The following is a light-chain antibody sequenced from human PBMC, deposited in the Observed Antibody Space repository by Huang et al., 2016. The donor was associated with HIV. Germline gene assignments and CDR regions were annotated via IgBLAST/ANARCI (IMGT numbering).Light chain of an antibody. V-gene: IGKV1-NL1*01. CDR1: QGIRNS. J-gene: IGKJ1*01. CDR2: AAS. CDR3: QQYHSSWT. Sequence: DIQMTQSPLSLSASVGDRVTITCRASQGIRNSLAWYQQKPGKAPKLLVYAASRWESGVPSWFSGSGSGTNFTLTIISLQPEDFATYYCQQYHSSWTFGQGTKVEIK.